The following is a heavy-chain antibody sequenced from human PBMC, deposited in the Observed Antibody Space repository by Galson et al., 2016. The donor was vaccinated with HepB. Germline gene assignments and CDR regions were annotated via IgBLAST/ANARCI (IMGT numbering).Heavy chain of an antibody. Sequence: SLRLSCAVSGFTFSSYAMHWVRQAPGKGLEWVAVISDDGNNKYYADSVTGRFTISRDNSKNTLYLQMNSLRPEDTAVYYGAKSNIAAPGPSGFDPWGQGTLVTVSS. CDR3: AKSNIAAPGPSGFDP. CDR1: GFTFSSYA. V-gene: IGHV3-30-3*01. CDR2: ISDDGNNK. D-gene: IGHD6-13*01. J-gene: IGHJ5*02.